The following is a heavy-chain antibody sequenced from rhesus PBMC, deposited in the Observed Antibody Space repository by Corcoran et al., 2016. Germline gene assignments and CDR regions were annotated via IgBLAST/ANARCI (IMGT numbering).Heavy chain of an antibody. Sequence: QVQLVQSGAEVKKPGASVKLSCKASGYTFTSFSINWVRQAPGQGLEWMGWINPSNGKAGYAQKFQDRVTMTRDTSTSTAYMERSSLRSEDTAVYYCARGIAATGGWGQGVLVTVSS. CDR1: GYTFTSFS. D-gene: IGHD6-31*01. CDR2: INPSNGKA. J-gene: IGHJ4*01. CDR3: ARGIAATGG. V-gene: IGHV1-200*01.